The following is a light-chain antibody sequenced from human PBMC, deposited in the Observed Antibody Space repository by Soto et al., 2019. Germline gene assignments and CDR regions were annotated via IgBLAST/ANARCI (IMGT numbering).Light chain of an antibody. CDR3: HQYGTAPLT. V-gene: IGKV3-20*01. CDR2: GAS. J-gene: IGKJ3*01. CDR1: QNIASN. Sequence: EIVMTQSPATLSVSPGERATLSCRASQNIASNLAWYQQKRGQAPRLLIYGASSRATGIPDRFSGSGSGTDFTLTISRLEPEDFSVYYCHQYGTAPLTFGPGTKVDIK.